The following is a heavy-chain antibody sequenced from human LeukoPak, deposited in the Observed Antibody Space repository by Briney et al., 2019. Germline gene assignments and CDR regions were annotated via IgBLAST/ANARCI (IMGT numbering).Heavy chain of an antibody. D-gene: IGHD5-12*01. Sequence: SETLSLTCTVSGGSIRSYYWSWIRQPAGKGLEWIGRIYTTGSTNYNPSLKSRVTISIDKSKNQFSLKLSSVTAADTAVYYCARGDTVATGLYDYWSQGTLVTVSS. CDR1: GGSIRSYY. V-gene: IGHV4-4*07. J-gene: IGHJ4*02. CDR3: ARGDTVATGLYDY. CDR2: IYTTGST.